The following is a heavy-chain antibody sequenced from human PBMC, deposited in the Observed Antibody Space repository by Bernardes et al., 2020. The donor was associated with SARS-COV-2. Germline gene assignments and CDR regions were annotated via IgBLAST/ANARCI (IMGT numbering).Heavy chain of an antibody. CDR2: ISGSGGST. Sequence: VGSLRLSCAASIFSFSTYGMGWVRQAPGKGLEWISAISGSGGSTYYADSVKGRFTISRDNSKNTLYLQMSSLRAEDTAVYYCAKRVIGNPPDYWGQGTLVTVSS. CDR1: IFSFSTYG. CDR3: AKRVIGNPPDY. J-gene: IGHJ4*02. V-gene: IGHV3-23*01. D-gene: IGHD3-22*01.